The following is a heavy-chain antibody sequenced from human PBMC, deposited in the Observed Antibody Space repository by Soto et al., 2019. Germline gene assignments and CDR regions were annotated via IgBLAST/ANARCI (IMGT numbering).Heavy chain of an antibody. D-gene: IGHD2-2*01. J-gene: IGHJ5*02. Sequence: QVQLVESGGGVVQPGRSLRLSCAASGFTFSSYGMHWVRQAPGKGLEWVAVISYGGSNKYYADSVKGRFTISGDNSKNTLYLQMNNLRAEDTAVYYCAKDNCISTSCYRLYNWFDPWGPGTLVTVSS. V-gene: IGHV3-30*18. CDR1: GFTFSSYG. CDR3: AKDNCISTSCYRLYNWFDP. CDR2: ISYGGSNK.